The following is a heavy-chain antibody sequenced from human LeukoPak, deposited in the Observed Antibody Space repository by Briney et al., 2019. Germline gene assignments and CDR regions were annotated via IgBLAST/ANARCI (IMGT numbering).Heavy chain of an antibody. CDR1: GYTFTGHY. CDR3: ARTLYIASAPGGFDY. D-gene: IGHD3-16*01. J-gene: IGHJ4*02. V-gene: IGHV1-2*02. CDR2: ISPKNAAT. Sequence: GASVKVSCKASGYTFTGHYIHWVRQAPGQGLEWMGWISPKNAATNYAQKFQGRVTMPRDTYTGTVYMEVNALRSDDTAVYYCARTLYIASAPGGFDYWGQGTLVTVSS.